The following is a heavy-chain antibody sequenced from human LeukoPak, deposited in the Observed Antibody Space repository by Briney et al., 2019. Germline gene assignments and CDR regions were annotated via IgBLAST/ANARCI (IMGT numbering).Heavy chain of an antibody. Sequence: ASVKVSCKASGYTFNTYGINWVRQAPGQGLEWMGWISAYNGNTNYAQNFQGRITLTTDTSTSTAYMELTSLRFDDTAVYYCARDGRQWVPLNWFAPWGQGTLVIVSS. D-gene: IGHD6-19*01. V-gene: IGHV1-18*04. CDR2: ISAYNGNT. J-gene: IGHJ5*02. CDR3: ARDGRQWVPLNWFAP. CDR1: GYTFNTYG.